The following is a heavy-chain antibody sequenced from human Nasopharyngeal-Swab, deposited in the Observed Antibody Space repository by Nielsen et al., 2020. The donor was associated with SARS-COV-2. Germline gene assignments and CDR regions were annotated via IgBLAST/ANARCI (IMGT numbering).Heavy chain of an antibody. CDR3: ARIQQQLPGIV. CDR2: TYYRSQWNY. J-gene: IGHJ3*01. CDR1: GASVSNNRAA. Sequence: LRLSCAISGASVSNNRAAWSWIRQSPSRGLEWLGRTYYRSQWNYDYADSVRGRVTVNPDPSRNQVSLHLNSVTPEDTAVYYCARIQQQLPGIVWGQGTMVIVSS. D-gene: IGHD6-13*01. V-gene: IGHV6-1*01.